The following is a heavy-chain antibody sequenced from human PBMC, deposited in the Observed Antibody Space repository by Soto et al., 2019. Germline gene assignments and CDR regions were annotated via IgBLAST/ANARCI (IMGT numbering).Heavy chain of an antibody. J-gene: IGHJ4*02. D-gene: IGHD6-19*01. CDR1: GGSFSGYY. CDR2: INHSGST. V-gene: IGHV4-34*01. Sequence: SETLSLTCAVYGGSFSGYYWSWIRQPPGKGLEWIGEINHSGSTNYNPSLKSRVTISVDTSKNQFSLKLSSVTAADTAVYYCARGYSSDWYRNWGQGTLVTVSS. CDR3: ARGYSSDWYRN.